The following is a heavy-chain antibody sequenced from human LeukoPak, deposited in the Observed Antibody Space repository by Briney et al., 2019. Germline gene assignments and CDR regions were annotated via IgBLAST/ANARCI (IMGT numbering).Heavy chain of an antibody. V-gene: IGHV1-69*13. J-gene: IGHJ4*02. CDR2: IIPIFGIA. CDR3: ARDYYGSGSSYFDY. D-gene: IGHD3-10*01. CDR1: GGTFTIYA. Sequence: AVTVSSTASGGTFTIYAIRWVRQGPGQGLEWMGGIIPIFGIANYAQKFQGRVTITADESTSTDYMELSSLRSEDTAVYYCARDYYGSGSSYFDYWGQGTLVTVSS.